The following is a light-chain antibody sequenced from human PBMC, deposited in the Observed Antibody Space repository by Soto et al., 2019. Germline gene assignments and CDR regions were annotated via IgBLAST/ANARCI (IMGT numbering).Light chain of an antibody. CDR2: DAS. V-gene: IGKV3-11*01. Sequence: LTQSPATLSLSPGERATLSCRASQSVTNSLAWFQQKPGQAPRLLIYDASTRPSGIPARFSGSGSGTDFTLTISSLEPEDFAVYYCHQRNAWPLTFGEGTKVEI. J-gene: IGKJ4*01. CDR3: HQRNAWPLT. CDR1: QSVTNS.